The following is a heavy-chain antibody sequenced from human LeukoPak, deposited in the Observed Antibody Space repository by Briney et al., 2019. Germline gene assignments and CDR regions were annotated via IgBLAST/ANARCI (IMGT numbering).Heavy chain of an antibody. Sequence: SETLSLTCAVSGGSITSDNLWAWVRQPPGKGLEWVGEMYLSRTTTCNPSLRGRATISLDRSKNQVSLRLNSVTATDTALYYCAGLVGRYSNGMYYYFDYWGQGILVTVSS. D-gene: IGHD1-26*01. CDR1: GGSITSDNL. J-gene: IGHJ4*02. CDR2: MYLSRTT. CDR3: AGLVGRYSNGMYYYFDY. V-gene: IGHV4-4*02.